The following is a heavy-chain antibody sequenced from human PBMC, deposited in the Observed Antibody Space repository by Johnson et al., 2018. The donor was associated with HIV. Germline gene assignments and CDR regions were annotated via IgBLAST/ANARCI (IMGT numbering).Heavy chain of an antibody. V-gene: IGHV3-11*04. CDR1: GFTFSDYY. J-gene: IGHJ3*02. CDR3: ASITTIAAAGRGAFDS. CDR2: ISSSGSNI. Sequence: VQLVESGGGVVQPGRSLRLSCAASGFTFSDYYMSWMRQAPGQGLEWVSYISSSGSNIYKADSVKGRFTISRDNAKNSLFLQMNSLRVEDTAVYYCASITTIAAAGRGAFDSWGQGTMVTVSS. D-gene: IGHD6-13*01.